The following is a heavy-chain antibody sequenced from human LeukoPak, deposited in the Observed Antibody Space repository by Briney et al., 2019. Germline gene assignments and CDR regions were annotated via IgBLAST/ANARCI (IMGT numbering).Heavy chain of an antibody. Sequence: GGSLTLSCAASGFTFSNYDMSWVRQAPGKGLEWVSSISDSGGSTYYADSVKGRFTISRDNSKNTLYLQMTNLRAADTAVYYCAKDLSRAVAADWFDPWEHGSLVTVSS. J-gene: IGHJ5*02. CDR2: ISDSGGST. CDR3: AKDLSRAVAADWFDP. V-gene: IGHV3-23*01. CDR1: GFTFSNYD. D-gene: IGHD6-19*01.